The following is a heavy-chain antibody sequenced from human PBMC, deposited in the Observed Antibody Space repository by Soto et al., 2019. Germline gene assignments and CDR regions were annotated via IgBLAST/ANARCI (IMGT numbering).Heavy chain of an antibody. CDR1: GFTFATYD. Sequence: DVQLLEWGGGLVQPGGSLRLSCEASGFTFATYDMSWVRQTPGKGLEWVSGISGRGGTSYADSVKGRFTISRDNSKNTLFLQMNSLRVEDTAVYYCAKIPISSTWLDFDYWGQRTLVTVSS. CDR2: ISGRGGT. D-gene: IGHD6-13*01. J-gene: IGHJ4*02. V-gene: IGHV3-23*01. CDR3: AKIPISSTWLDFDY.